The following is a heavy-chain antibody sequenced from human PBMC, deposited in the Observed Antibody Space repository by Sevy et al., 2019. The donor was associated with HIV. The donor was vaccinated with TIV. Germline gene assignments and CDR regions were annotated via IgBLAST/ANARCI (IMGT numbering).Heavy chain of an antibody. CDR3: ARARLDYEFWSGSYFSRAPWGYKYYAMDV. Sequence: ASVKVSCKAAGYSFTNFDINWVRQATGQGLEWMGWMNPNNGTTHYAQKFQGRVTMTRSSSANTAYMELSRLTSEDTAIYYCARARLDYEFWSGSYFSRAPWGYKYYAMDVWGQGTTVTVSS. CDR1: GYSFTNFD. J-gene: IGHJ6*02. D-gene: IGHD3-3*01. V-gene: IGHV1-8*01. CDR2: MNPNNGTT.